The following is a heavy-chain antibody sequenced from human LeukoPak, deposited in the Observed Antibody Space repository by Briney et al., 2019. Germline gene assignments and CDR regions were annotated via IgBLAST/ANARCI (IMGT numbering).Heavy chain of an antibody. D-gene: IGHD4-17*01. CDR2: ISAYNGNT. CDR1: GYTFTSYG. Sequence: GASEKVSCKASGYTFTSYGISWVRQAPGQGLEWMGWISAYNGNTNYAQKLQGRVTMTTDTSTSTAYKELRSLRSDDTAVYYCARIPNLYGDYYFDYWGQGTLVTVSS. J-gene: IGHJ4*02. V-gene: IGHV1-18*01. CDR3: ARIPNLYGDYYFDY.